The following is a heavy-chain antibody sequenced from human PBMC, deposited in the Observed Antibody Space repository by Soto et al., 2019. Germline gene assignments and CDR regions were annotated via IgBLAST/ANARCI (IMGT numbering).Heavy chain of an antibody. J-gene: IGHJ6*02. D-gene: IGHD3-22*01. CDR2: VYYGGST. CDR1: GGSISSSSYY. V-gene: IGHV4-39*01. Sequence: SETLSLTCTVSGGSISSSSYYWGWIRQPPGKGLEWVGNVYYGGSTYYNPSLKSRVTISVETSKSQFSLKLSSVTAADTAVYYCAGGDYYQRSGYYFYYYPMDVWGQGTTVTV. CDR3: AGGDYYQRSGYYFYYYPMDV.